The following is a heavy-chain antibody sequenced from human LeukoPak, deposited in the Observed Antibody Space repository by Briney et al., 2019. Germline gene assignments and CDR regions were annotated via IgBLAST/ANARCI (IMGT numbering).Heavy chain of an antibody. J-gene: IGHJ4*02. Sequence: SETLSLTCTVSGGSISSSSYYWGWIRQPPGRGLEWIGSIYYSGSTYYNPSLKSRVTISVDTSKNQFSLKLSSVTAADTAVYYCARLRPTYYYDSSGYYFDYWGQGTLVTVSS. CDR1: GGSISSSSYY. D-gene: IGHD3-22*01. CDR3: ARLRPTYYYDSSGYYFDY. CDR2: IYYSGST. V-gene: IGHV4-39*01.